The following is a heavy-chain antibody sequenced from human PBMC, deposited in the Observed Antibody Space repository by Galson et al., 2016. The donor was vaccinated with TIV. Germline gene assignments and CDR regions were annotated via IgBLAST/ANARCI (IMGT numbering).Heavy chain of an antibody. CDR1: GGSFSSYV. J-gene: IGHJ2*01. V-gene: IGHV1-69*13. Sequence: SVKVSCKASGGSFSSYVFNWVRQAPGQGLEWMGNIIPLFGSANYAQKFQGRVTITADESTSTAYMELSRLRAEDTAVYYCARRYFDLWGRGTLVTVSS. CDR3: ARRYFDL. CDR2: IIPLFGSA.